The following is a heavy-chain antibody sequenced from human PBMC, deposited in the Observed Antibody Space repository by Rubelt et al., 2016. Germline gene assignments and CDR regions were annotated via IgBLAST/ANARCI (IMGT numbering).Heavy chain of an antibody. D-gene: IGHD3-16*01. CDR3: ARGLDNYGD. CDR2: INHSGST. J-gene: IGHJ4*02. Sequence: QVQLQQWGAGLLKPSETLSLTCAVYGGSFSGYYWSWIRQPPGKGLEWIGAINHSGSTNYNPSLKSRVTISVDTSKNQCSLKLSSVTAADTAVYYWARGLDNYGDWGQGTLVTVSS. V-gene: IGHV4-34*01. CDR1: GGSFSGYY.